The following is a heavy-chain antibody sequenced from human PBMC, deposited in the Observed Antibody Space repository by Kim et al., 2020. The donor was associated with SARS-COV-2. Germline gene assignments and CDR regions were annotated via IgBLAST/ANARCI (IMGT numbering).Heavy chain of an antibody. V-gene: IGHV3-30-3*01. CDR2: ISYDGSNK. J-gene: IGHJ4*02. CDR1: GFTFSSYA. CDR3: SRDLTMIVGGALDY. Sequence: GGSLRLSCAASGFTFSSYAMHWVRQAPGKGLEWVAVISYDGSNKYYADSVKGRFTISRDNSKNTLYLQMNSLRAEDTAVYYCSRDLTMIVGGALDYWCQG. D-gene: IGHD3-22*01.